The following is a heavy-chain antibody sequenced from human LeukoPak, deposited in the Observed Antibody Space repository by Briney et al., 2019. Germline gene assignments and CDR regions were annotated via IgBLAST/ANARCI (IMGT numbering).Heavy chain of an antibody. V-gene: IGHV1-58*02. J-gene: IGHJ6*03. CDR1: GFTFTSSA. CDR2: IVVGSGNT. D-gene: IGHD1-26*01. CDR3: AAGIVGANKPNYYYYMDV. Sequence: GASVKVSCKASGFTFTSSAMQWVRQARGQRLEWIGWIVVGSGNTNYAQKFQERVTITRDMSTSTAYMELSSLRSEDTAVYYCAAGIVGANKPNYYYYMDVWGKGTTVTISS.